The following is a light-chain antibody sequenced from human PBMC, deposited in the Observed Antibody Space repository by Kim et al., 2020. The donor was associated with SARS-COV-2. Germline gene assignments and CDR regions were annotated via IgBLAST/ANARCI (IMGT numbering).Light chain of an antibody. CDR1: QDISNY. CDR3: QQYDNLPVIFT. CDR2: DAS. J-gene: IGKJ3*01. Sequence: GDRVTITCQASQDISNYLNWYQQKPGKAPKLLIYDASNLETGVPSRFSGSGSGTDFTFTISSLQPEDIATYYCQQYDNLPVIFTFGPGTKVDIK. V-gene: IGKV1-33*01.